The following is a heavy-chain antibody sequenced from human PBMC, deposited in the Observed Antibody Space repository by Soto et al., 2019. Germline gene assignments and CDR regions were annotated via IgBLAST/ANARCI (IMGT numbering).Heavy chain of an antibody. V-gene: IGHV3-30*19. CDR2: ISYDASNK. D-gene: IGHD5-18*01. J-gene: IGHJ3*02. Sequence: LRXSGPSFVCTFSGARLHWDRLGAVKGLEGLAVISYDASNKYYADSVKGRFTISRDNSKNTLYLQMNSLRAEDTAVYYCARDGGYSYGWVGAFDIWGQGTMVTVSS. CDR1: VCTFSGAR. CDR3: ARDGGYSYGWVGAFDI.